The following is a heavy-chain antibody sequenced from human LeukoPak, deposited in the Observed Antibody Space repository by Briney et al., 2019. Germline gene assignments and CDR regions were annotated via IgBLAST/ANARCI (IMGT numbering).Heavy chain of an antibody. CDR2: IKSKTDGGTT. J-gene: IGHJ3*02. D-gene: IGHD3-22*01. V-gene: IGHV3-15*01. CDR3: TTAPYYDTAWQAFDI. Sequence: PGGSLRLSCAASGFTFSNAWMSWVRQAPGKGLEWVGRIKSKTDGGTTDYAPPVKGRFTTSRDDSKNTLYLQMNSLKTEDSAVYYCTTAPYYDTAWQAFDIWGQGTMVTVSS. CDR1: GFTFSNAW.